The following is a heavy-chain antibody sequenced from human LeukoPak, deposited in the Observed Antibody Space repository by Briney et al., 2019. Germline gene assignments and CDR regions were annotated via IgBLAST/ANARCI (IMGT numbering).Heavy chain of an antibody. Sequence: ASETLSLTCTVSGYAIISGGFSWNWIRQPPGKGLEWIGCIYDRGPAHYNPSLKSRVTISVDMSKNQFSLKLSSVTAADTAVYYCARVGGSYRRRNGYYFDYWGQGTLVTVSS. D-gene: IGHD3-16*02. CDR2: IYDRGPA. J-gene: IGHJ4*02. CDR1: GYAIISGGFS. CDR3: ARVGGSYRRRNGYYFDY. V-gene: IGHV4-30-2*01.